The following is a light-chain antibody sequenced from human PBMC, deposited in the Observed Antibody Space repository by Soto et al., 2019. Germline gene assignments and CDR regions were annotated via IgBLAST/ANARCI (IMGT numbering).Light chain of an antibody. CDR3: QVWDSSSDGV. Sequence: SSELTQPPSVSVAPGKTARITCGGNNIGSYSVHWYQQKPGQAPVLVIYYDSDQPSGIPERFSGSNSGNTATLTISRVGAGDEADYYCQVWDSSSDGVFGGGTKLTVL. CDR1: NIGSYS. J-gene: IGLJ3*02. CDR2: YDS. V-gene: IGLV3-21*04.